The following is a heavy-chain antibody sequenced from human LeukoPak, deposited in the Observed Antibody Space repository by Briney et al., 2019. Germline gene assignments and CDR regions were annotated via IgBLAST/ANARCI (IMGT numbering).Heavy chain of an antibody. D-gene: IGHD2-2*01. CDR1: GDSISTHY. J-gene: IGHJ4*02. CDR3: ARHCSSTSCYYGAFDY. CDR2: IYASGTT. Sequence: ASETLSLTCTVSGDSISTHYWSWIRQPAGKGLDWIGRIYASGTTNYSPSLKSRVTMSVDTAKNQFSLKLSSVTAADTAVYYCARHCSSTSCYYGAFDYWGQGTLVTVSS. V-gene: IGHV4-4*07.